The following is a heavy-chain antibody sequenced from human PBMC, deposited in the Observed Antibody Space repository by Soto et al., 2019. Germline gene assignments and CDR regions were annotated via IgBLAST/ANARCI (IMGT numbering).Heavy chain of an antibody. D-gene: IGHD3-9*01. CDR1: GFTFSSYV. Sequence: EVQLLESGGGLVQPGGSLRLSCAASGFTFSSYVMSWVRQAPGKGLEWVSGISGSGGSTYYADSVKGRFTISRDNSKNTLYLQMNSLRAEDTAVYYGAKGGYDILTYFDYWGQGTLVTVSS. CDR3: AKGGYDILTYFDY. CDR2: ISGSGGST. J-gene: IGHJ4*02. V-gene: IGHV3-23*01.